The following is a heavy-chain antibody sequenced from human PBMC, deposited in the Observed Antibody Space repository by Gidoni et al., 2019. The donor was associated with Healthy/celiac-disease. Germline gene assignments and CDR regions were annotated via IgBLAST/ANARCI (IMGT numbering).Heavy chain of an antibody. CDR1: TSGGYY. Sequence: TSGGYYWSWIRQHPGKGLEWMGYIYYSGNTYYNPSLKSRVTISVDTSKNQFSLKLSSVTAADTAVSYCARDIVVIPAATGWFDPWGQGTLVTVSS. D-gene: IGHD2-2*01. CDR3: ARDIVVIPAATGWFDP. CDR2: IYYSGNT. J-gene: IGHJ5*02. V-gene: IGHV4-31*02.